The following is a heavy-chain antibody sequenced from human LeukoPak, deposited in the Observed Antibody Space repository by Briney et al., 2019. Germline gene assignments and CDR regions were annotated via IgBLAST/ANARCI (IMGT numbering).Heavy chain of an antibody. D-gene: IGHD3-3*01. V-gene: IGHV4-61*01. CDR1: GGSVSSGSHY. J-gene: IGHJ6*02. CDR2: IYYTGST. CDR3: ARVLYRAAVWGGSFIPAYHDGMDV. Sequence: PSETLSLTCSVSGGSVSSGSHYWSWIRQSPGKGLEWIGHIYYTGSTNYNPSLQSRVTISVDTSKSQFSLKLSSVTAADTALYYCARVLYRAAVWGGSFIPAYHDGMDVWGQGTTVTVSS.